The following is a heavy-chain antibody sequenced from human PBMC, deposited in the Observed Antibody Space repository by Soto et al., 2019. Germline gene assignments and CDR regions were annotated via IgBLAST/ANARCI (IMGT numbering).Heavy chain of an antibody. Sequence: GGSLILSCAASGFTFSSYAMSWVRQAPGMGLEWVSGISVSGGSTYYADSVKGRFTISRDNSKNTLYLQMNSLRAEDTAVYYCAKDVWFGCNWGQGTLVTVSS. CDR3: AKDVWFGCN. D-gene: IGHD3-10*01. V-gene: IGHV3-23*01. CDR1: GFTFSSYA. CDR2: ISVSGGST. J-gene: IGHJ4*02.